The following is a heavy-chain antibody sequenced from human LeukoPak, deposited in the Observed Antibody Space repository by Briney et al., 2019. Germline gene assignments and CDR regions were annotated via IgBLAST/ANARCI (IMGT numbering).Heavy chain of an antibody. CDR3: AGHHPRNTVDF. V-gene: IGHV4-59*08. CDR2: ISDIGSI. CDR1: GGSISSYY. D-gene: IGHD2/OR15-2a*01. J-gene: IGHJ4*02. Sequence: NSSETLSLTCTVSGGSISSYYWSRIRQPPGKGLEWIAYISDIGSINYNPSLKSRVTISLDTSKNQFSLKLSSVTAADTAVYYCAGHHPRNTVDFWGQGTPVTVSS.